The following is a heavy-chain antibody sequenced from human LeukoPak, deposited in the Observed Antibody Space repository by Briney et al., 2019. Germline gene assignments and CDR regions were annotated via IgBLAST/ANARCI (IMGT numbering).Heavy chain of an antibody. J-gene: IGHJ4*02. D-gene: IGHD3-22*01. Sequence: GRSLRLSCAASGFTFSSYAMSWVRQAPGKGLEWVSAISGSGGSTYYADSVKGRFTISRDNSKNTLYLQMNSLRAEDTAVYYCAKVPHYYDSSGYLSHYFDYWGQGTLVTVSS. CDR2: ISGSGGST. CDR1: GFTFSSYA. CDR3: AKVPHYYDSSGYLSHYFDY. V-gene: IGHV3-23*01.